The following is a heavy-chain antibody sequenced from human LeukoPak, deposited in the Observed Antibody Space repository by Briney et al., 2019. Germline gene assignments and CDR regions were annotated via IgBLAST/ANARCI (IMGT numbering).Heavy chain of an antibody. J-gene: IGHJ5*02. CDR3: GRWGISAALDR. V-gene: IGHV3-7*01. Sequence: QPGGSLRLSCAASGFMFSGYWMGWVRQAPGKGLEWVANIRRDGIDKYYVDSVRGRFTISRDNAQSSLSLQMNSLRVEDSAVYYCGRWGISAALDRWGQGTLVTVSS. CDR2: IRRDGIDK. CDR1: GFMFSGYW. D-gene: IGHD2-15*01.